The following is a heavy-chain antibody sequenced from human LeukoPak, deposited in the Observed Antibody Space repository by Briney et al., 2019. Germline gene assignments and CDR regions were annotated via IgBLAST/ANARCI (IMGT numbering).Heavy chain of an antibody. D-gene: IGHD2-15*01. J-gene: IGHJ3*02. CDR1: GFTFSRHW. V-gene: IGHV3-7*01. CDR3: ARDSLPPGDAFDI. CDR2: IKQDGSEK. Sequence: PGGSLRLSCVASGFTFSRHWMSWVRQAPGKGLEWVANIKQDGSEKYYVDSVKGRFTISRDNAKNSLYLQMNSLRAEDTAVYYCARDSLPPGDAFDIWGQGTMVTVSS.